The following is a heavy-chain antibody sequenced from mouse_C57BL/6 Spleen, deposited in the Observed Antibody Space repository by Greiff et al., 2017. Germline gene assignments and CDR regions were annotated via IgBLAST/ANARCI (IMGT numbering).Heavy chain of an antibody. V-gene: IGHV2-9-1*01. CDR2: IWTGGGT. CDR1: GFSLTSYA. J-gene: IGHJ1*03. CDR3: ATKHRYYGDWCFDV. Sequence: VKLVESGPGLVAPSQSLSITCTVSGFSLTSYAISWVRQPPGKGLEWLGVIWTGGGTNYNSALKSRLSISKDNSTSQVFLKMNRLQTDDTATYYSATKHRYYGDWCFDVWGTGASVTVSA. D-gene: IGHD1-1*01.